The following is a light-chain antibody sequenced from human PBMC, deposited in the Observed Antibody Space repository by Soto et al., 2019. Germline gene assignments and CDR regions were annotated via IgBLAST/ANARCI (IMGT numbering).Light chain of an antibody. Sequence: EIVMTQSPATLSVSPGERATLSCRASRSVATNLAWYQQTPGQAPRLLIYGASTRATALPPRFSASGSGTEFTLTISNLQSEDSAVYYCQQYNSWPWTFGQGTKVDIK. CDR2: GAS. CDR3: QQYNSWPWT. V-gene: IGKV3-15*01. CDR1: RSVATN. J-gene: IGKJ1*01.